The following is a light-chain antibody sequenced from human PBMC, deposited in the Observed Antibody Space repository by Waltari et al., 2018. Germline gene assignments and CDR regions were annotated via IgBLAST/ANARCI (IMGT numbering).Light chain of an antibody. J-gene: IGKJ4*01. CDR1: HNIGTY. V-gene: IGKV1-39*01. CDR3: QQTYESPRT. Sequence: DIQMTQSPSSLSASVGDRVAIACRASHNIGTYLNWYQQKPGKAPKVLIYAASTLRSGVPSRFSGSASGTDFTLTISSLQPEDFASYYCQQTYESPRTFGGGTKVEI. CDR2: AAS.